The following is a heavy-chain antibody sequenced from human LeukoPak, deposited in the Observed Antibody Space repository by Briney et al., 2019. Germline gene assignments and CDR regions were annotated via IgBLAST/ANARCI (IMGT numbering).Heavy chain of an antibody. CDR2: ISAYNGNT. CDR1: GYTFTSYG. CDR3: ARSISVVTPIPPDY. J-gene: IGHJ4*02. V-gene: IGHV1-18*01. D-gene: IGHD2-21*02. Sequence: ASVKVSCKASGYTFTSYGISWVRQAPGQGLEWMGWISAYNGNTNYAQKLQGRVTMTTDTSTSTAYMELRSLRSDDTAVYYCARSISVVTPIPPDYWGQGTLVTVSS.